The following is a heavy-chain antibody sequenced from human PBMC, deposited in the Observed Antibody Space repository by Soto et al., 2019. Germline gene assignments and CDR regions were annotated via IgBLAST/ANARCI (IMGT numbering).Heavy chain of an antibody. CDR3: ATATLIL. CDR1: SGSISSSNW. V-gene: IGHV4-4*02. D-gene: IGHD2-21*01. CDR2: IYYSGST. J-gene: IGHJ4*02. Sequence: PSETLSLTCAVSSGSISSSNWWSWVRQPPGKELEWIGEIYYSGSTNYNPSLKSRVTIAVDTSKNQFSLTLSSLRSEDTAVYYCATATLILWGQGTLVTVSS.